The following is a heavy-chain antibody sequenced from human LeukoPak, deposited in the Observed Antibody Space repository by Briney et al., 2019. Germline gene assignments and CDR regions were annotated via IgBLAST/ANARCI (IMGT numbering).Heavy chain of an antibody. Sequence: SETLSLTCTVSGGSISSNSDYWSWIRQPPGKGLEWIGEINHSGSTNYNPSLKSRVTISVDTSKNQFSLKLSSVTAADTAVYCCASLTYCSSTSCYVFSDYWGQGTLVTVSS. V-gene: IGHV4-39*07. CDR3: ASLTYCSSTSCYVFSDY. J-gene: IGHJ4*02. D-gene: IGHD2-2*01. CDR1: GGSISSNSDY. CDR2: INHSGST.